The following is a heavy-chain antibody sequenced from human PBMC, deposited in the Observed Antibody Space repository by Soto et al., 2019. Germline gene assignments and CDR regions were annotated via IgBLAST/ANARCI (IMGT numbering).Heavy chain of an antibody. J-gene: IGHJ6*02. D-gene: IGHD6-13*01. V-gene: IGHV1-46*01. Sequence: QVQLVQSGAEVRKPGASVKVPCKASGYTFTSYYMYWVRQAPGQGLEWMGIINPSGGSTSYAQKFQGRGTMTRDTSTSTVYMELSSLRSEDTAVYYCARDRGKIGKQLERNYYCGMDVWGQGTTVTVSS. CDR1: GYTFTSYY. CDR2: INPSGGST. CDR3: ARDRGKIGKQLERNYYCGMDV.